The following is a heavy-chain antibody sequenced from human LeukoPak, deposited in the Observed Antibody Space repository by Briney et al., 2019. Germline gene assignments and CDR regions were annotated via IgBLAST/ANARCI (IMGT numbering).Heavy chain of an antibody. CDR1: GYTFTSYG. V-gene: IGHV1-18*01. J-gene: IGHJ4*02. CDR3: ARGDDILTGYFRGFDY. Sequence: GASVKVSCKASGYTFTSYGISWVRQAPGQGLEWMGWISAYNGNTNYGQNLQDRVTMTTDTSTSTAYMELRSLRSDDTAVYYCARGDDILTGYFRGFDYWGQGTLVTVSS. CDR2: ISAYNGNT. D-gene: IGHD3-9*01.